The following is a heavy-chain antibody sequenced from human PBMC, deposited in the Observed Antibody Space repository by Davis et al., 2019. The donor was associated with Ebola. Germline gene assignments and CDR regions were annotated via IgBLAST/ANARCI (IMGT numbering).Heavy chain of an antibody. CDR2: ISYDGSNK. CDR3: ARDRLSTGYGMDV. Sequence: GESLKISCAASGFTFSSYAMHWVRQAPGKGLEWVAVISYDGSNKYYADSVKGRFTISRDNSKNTLYLQMNSLRAEDTAVYYCARDRLSTGYGMDVWGQGTTVTVSS. J-gene: IGHJ6*02. V-gene: IGHV3-30-3*01. CDR1: GFTFSSYA. D-gene: IGHD4-17*01.